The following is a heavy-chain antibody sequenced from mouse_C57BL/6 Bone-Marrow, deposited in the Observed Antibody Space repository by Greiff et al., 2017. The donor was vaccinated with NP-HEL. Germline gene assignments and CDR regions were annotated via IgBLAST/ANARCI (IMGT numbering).Heavy chain of an antibody. CDR3: ARSPFYSNGYFDV. D-gene: IGHD2-5*01. CDR1: GFTFTDYY. J-gene: IGHJ1*03. V-gene: IGHV7-3*01. CDR2: IRNKANGYTT. Sequence: EVKLVESGGGLVQPGGSLSLSCAASGFTFTDYYMSWVRQPPGKALEWLGFIRNKANGYTTEYSASVKGRFTISRDNYQSILYLQMNALRAEDSATYYCARSPFYSNGYFDVWGTGTTVTVSS.